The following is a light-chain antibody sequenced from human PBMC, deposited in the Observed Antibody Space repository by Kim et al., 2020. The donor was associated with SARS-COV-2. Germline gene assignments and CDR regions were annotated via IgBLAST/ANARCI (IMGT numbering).Light chain of an antibody. V-gene: IGKV1-17*01. CDR3: LQHSTYPIT. J-gene: IGKJ5*01. Sequence: GAVGDRVTITCRARQDIRNDLGWYQQNPGRAPKRLIYGASSLQSGVPSRFSGSGSGTEFTLTISSVQPEDFATYFCLQHSTYPITFGQGTRLEIK. CDR1: QDIRND. CDR2: GAS.